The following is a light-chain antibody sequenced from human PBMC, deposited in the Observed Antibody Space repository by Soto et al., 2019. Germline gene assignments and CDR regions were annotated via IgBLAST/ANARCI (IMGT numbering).Light chain of an antibody. CDR1: SSNIGRNT. V-gene: IGLV1-44*01. Sequence: QSVLTQPPSVSGTPGQRVTISCSGSSSNIGRNTVKWYRQLPGTAPKLLIGSSDQRPSGVPDRFSGSQPGTSASLAISGLQYEDEAGGSCAAWDESPSTWAVGRGTAVTVL. CDR3: AAWDESPSTWA. CDR2: SSD. J-gene: IGLJ3*02.